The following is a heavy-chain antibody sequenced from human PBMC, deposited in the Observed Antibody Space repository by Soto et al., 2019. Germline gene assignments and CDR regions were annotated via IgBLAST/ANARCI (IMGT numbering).Heavy chain of an antibody. CDR3: ARAIAGGYGHTTLDH. CDR2: INAYNGNT. D-gene: IGHD5-18*01. CDR1: GYTFNNYG. V-gene: IGHV1-18*01. J-gene: IGHJ5*02. Sequence: QVQLVQSGAEVKKPGASVKVSCKASGYTFNNYGISWVRQAPGQGLEWMGWINAYNGNTNYAQKLQGRVTMTTGTSTSTAYMELRSLGSDDTAVYYCARAIAGGYGHTTLDHWGQGTLVTVSS.